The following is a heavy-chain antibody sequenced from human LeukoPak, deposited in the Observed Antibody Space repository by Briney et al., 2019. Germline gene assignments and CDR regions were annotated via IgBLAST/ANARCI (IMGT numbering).Heavy chain of an antibody. CDR3: VREGFFFFDF. CDR1: GLTFSSYS. V-gene: IGHV3-21*01. Sequence: GGSLTLSCAASGLTFSSYSMNWVRQAPGKGLEWVSSISSSSSYIFYANSVKGRLTISRDNPKNSVYLQMNSQRADDSCTAYCVREGFFFFDFWGQRTLLTVSS. J-gene: IGHJ4*01. CDR2: ISSSSSYI.